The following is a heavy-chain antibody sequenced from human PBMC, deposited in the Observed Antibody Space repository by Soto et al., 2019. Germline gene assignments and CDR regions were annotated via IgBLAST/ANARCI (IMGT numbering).Heavy chain of an antibody. CDR2: ISSSGSTI. V-gene: IGHV3-11*01. Sequence: GGSLRLSCAASGFTFSDYYMSWIRQAPGKGLEWVSYISSSGSTIYYADSVKGRFTISRDNAKNSLYLQMNSLRAEDTAVYYCARDPGSRAYCGGDCYFWAFDIWGQGTMVTVSS. J-gene: IGHJ3*02. CDR1: GFTFSDYY. D-gene: IGHD2-21*01. CDR3: ARDPGSRAYCGGDCYFWAFDI.